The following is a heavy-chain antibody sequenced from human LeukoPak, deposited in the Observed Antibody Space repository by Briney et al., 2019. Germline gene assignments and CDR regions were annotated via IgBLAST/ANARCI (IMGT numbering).Heavy chain of an antibody. V-gene: IGHV3-30*02. CDR3: AKDRDDYGNDC. CDR1: GFTFSDFG. J-gene: IGHJ4*02. Sequence: QAGGSLRLSCAASGFTFSDFGMHWVRQAPGKGLEWVALIRSDGSNKYYAESVKGRFTISRDCSKNTLFLQMNSLRVEDTAVYYCAKDRDDYGNDCWGQGVLVTVST. CDR2: IRSDGSNK. D-gene: IGHD4-17*01.